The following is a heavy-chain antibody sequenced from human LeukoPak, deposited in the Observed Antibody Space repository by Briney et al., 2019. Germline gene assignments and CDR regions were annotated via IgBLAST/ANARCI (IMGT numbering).Heavy chain of an antibody. D-gene: IGHD1-1*01. Sequence: SETLSLTCTVSGGSISSYYWSWIRQPPGKGLEWIGYIYYSGSTNYNPSLKSRVTISVDTSKNQFSLKLSSVTAADTAVYYCARVQGRAGRPEKYYFDYWGQGTLVTVSS. V-gene: IGHV4-59*01. CDR3: ARVQGRAGRPEKYYFDY. CDR2: IYYSGST. CDR1: GGSISSYY. J-gene: IGHJ4*02.